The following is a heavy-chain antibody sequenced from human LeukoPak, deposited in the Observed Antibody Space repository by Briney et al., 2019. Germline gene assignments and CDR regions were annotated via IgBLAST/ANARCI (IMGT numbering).Heavy chain of an antibody. D-gene: IGHD3-22*01. CDR3: ARGGRTMIVVVITTVDY. CDR1: GFTFSSYW. CDR2: IKQDGSEK. Sequence: PGGSLRLSCAASGFTFSSYWMSWVRQAPGKGLEWVANIKQDGSEKYYVDSVKGRFTISRDNAKNSLYLQMNSLRAEDTAVYYCARGGRTMIVVVITTVDYWGQGTLVTVSS. V-gene: IGHV3-7*01. J-gene: IGHJ4*02.